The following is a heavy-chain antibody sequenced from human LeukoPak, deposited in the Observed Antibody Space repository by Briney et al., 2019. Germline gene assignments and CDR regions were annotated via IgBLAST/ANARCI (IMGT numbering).Heavy chain of an antibody. CDR3: ARLDPLGFNF. CDR1: GGPTSSSSYY. V-gene: IGHV4-39*01. CDR2: IDYSGNT. J-gene: IGHJ4*02. Sequence: SETLSLTCTVSGGPTSSSSYYWGWIRQPPGKGLEWIGSIDYSGNTPYNPSLKSRVTISVDTSKNQISLKVSSVTAADTAVYYCARLDPLGFNFWGQGTLVTVSS.